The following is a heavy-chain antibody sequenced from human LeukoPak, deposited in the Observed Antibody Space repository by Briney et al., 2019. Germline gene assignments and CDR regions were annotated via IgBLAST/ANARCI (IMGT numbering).Heavy chain of an antibody. D-gene: IGHD6-13*01. CDR3: ACSWYSVYYYGMDV. J-gene: IGHJ6*02. Sequence: SETLSPTCTVSGGSISSSSYYWGWIRQPPGKGLEWIGSIYYSGSTYYNPSLKSRVTISVDTSKNQFSLKLSSVTAADTAVYYCACSWYSVYYYGMDVWGQGTTVTVSS. CDR1: GGSISSSSYY. V-gene: IGHV4-39*01. CDR2: IYYSGST.